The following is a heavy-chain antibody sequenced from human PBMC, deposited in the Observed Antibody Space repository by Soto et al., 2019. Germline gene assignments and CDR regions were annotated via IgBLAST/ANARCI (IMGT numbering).Heavy chain of an antibody. J-gene: IGHJ6*02. CDR1: GGTFSSYA. Sequence: QVQLVQSGAEVKKPGSSVKVSCKASGGTFSSYAISWVRQAPRQGLEWMGGIIPIFGTANYAQKFQGRVTITADESTSTAYMELSSLRSEDTAVYYCARDGRQSPYYYYGMDVWGQGTTVTVSS. CDR2: IIPIFGTA. V-gene: IGHV1-69*01. D-gene: IGHD4-4*01. CDR3: ARDGRQSPYYYYGMDV.